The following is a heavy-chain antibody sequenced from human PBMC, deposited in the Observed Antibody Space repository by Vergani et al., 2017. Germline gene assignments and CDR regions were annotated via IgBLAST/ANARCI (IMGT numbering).Heavy chain of an antibody. Sequence: QVQLVQSGAEVGKPGASVKISCKASGYTFTAYYIHWVRQAPEQGLEWVGVISPDGLSTFYAQKFQGRVTITRDTSTSTVYVEVTSLSSDDTAVYYCAREPPLTGFFDYWGQGTLVTVSS. V-gene: IGHV1-46*03. CDR2: ISPDGLST. D-gene: IGHD3-9*01. CDR1: GYTFTAYY. CDR3: AREPPLTGFFDY. J-gene: IGHJ4*02.